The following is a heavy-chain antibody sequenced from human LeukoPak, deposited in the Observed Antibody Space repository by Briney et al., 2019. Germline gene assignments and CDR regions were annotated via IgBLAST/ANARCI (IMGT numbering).Heavy chain of an antibody. CDR2: VSGSGGST. CDR3: AKDMGNSGYEDFDY. D-gene: IGHD5-12*01. J-gene: IGHJ4*02. CDR1: GFTFSSYG. Sequence: GGSLRLSCAASGFTFSSYGMSWVRQAPGKGLEWVSAVSGSGGSTYYADSVKGRFTISRDNSKNTLYLQMNSLRAEDTAVYYCAKDMGNSGYEDFDYWGQGTLVTVSS. V-gene: IGHV3-23*01.